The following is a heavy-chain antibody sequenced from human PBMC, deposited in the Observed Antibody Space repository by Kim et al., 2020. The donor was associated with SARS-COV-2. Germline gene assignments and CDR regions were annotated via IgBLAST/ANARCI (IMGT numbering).Heavy chain of an antibody. CDR2: IYSGGST. CDR1: GFTVSSNY. J-gene: IGHJ6*02. CDR3: ARDQRSSSGEGGYYYYGMDV. Sequence: GGSLRLSCAASGFTVSSNYMSWVRQAPGKGLEWVSVIYSGGSTYYADSVKGRFTISRHNSKYTLYLQMNSLRAEDTAVYYCARDQRSSSGEGGYYYYGMDVWGQGTTVTVSS. V-gene: IGHV3-53*04. D-gene: IGHD6-13*01.